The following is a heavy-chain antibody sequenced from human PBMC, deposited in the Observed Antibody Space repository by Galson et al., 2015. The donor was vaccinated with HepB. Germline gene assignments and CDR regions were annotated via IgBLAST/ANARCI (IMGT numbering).Heavy chain of an antibody. Sequence: SLRLSCAASGFTFSSYAMHWVRQAPGKGLEWVAVISYDGSNKYYADSVKGRFTISRDNSKNTLYLQMNSLRAEDTAVYYCARSGLLWFGELLYSTWGQGTLVTVSS. V-gene: IGHV3-30-3*01. CDR3: ARSGLLWFGELLYST. CDR1: GFTFSSYA. J-gene: IGHJ5*02. D-gene: IGHD3-10*01. CDR2: ISYDGSNK.